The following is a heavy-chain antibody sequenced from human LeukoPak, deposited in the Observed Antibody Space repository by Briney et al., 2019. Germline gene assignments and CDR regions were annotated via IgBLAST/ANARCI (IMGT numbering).Heavy chain of an antibody. V-gene: IGHV4-4*07. CDR1: GGSVSGYY. Sequence: SETLPLTCTVSGGSVSGYYWSWIRQTAGKGLEWIGHIYTSGSTNYNPSLKSRVTMSVDTSKSQFSLKLSSVTAADTAVYYCASEFQLWGQGTLVTVSS. D-gene: IGHD2-2*01. CDR2: IYTSGST. CDR3: ASEFQL. J-gene: IGHJ4*02.